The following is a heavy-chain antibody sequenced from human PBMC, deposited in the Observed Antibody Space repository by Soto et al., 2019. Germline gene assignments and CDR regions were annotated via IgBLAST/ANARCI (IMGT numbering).Heavy chain of an antibody. CDR2: IIPIFGTA. CDR3: AREVVVATSGAYYYYGMDV. V-gene: IGHV1-69*06. Sequence: RASVKVSCKASGGTFSSYAISWVRQAPGQGLEWMGGIIPIFGTANYAQKFQGRVTITADKSTSTAYMELSSLRSEDTAVYYCAREVVVATSGAYYYYGMDVWGQGTTVTVSS. D-gene: IGHD5-12*01. J-gene: IGHJ6*02. CDR1: GGTFSSYA.